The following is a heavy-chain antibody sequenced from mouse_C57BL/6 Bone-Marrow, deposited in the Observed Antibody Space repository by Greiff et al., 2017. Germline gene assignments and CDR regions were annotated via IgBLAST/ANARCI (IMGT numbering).Heavy chain of an antibody. Sequence: EVKLVESGGGLVKPGGSLKLSCAASGFTFSDYGMHWVRQAPEKGLEWVAYISSGSSTIYYADTVKGRFTLSRDNAKNPLFLQMTSLRSEDTAMYYCEREKYGNRLDYWGQGTTLTVS. J-gene: IGHJ2*01. CDR3: EREKYGNRLDY. CDR2: ISSGSSTI. V-gene: IGHV5-17*01. D-gene: IGHD1-1*01. CDR1: GFTFSDYG.